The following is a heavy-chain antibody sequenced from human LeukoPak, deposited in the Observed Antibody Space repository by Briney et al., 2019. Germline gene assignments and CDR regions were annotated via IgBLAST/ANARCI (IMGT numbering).Heavy chain of an antibody. J-gene: IGHJ5*02. V-gene: IGHV3-43D*03. CDR1: GVTFDDYA. CDR3: AKEPGIAVADGDP. Sequence: PGGSLRLSCAASGVTFDDYAMHWVRQAPGKGLERVSLISWDGGSTYHADSVKGRFTISRDNSKNSLYLQMNSLRAEDTALYYCAKEPGIAVADGDPWGQGTLVTVS. CDR2: ISWDGGST. D-gene: IGHD6-19*01.